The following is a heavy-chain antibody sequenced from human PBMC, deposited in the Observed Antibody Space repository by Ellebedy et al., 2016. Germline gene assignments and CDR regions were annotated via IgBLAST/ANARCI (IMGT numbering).Heavy chain of an antibody. J-gene: IGHJ4*02. CDR1: GFTFSSYS. Sequence: GESLKISCAASGFTFSSYSMNWVRQAPGKGLEWVSYISSSSSTIYYADSVKGRFTITRDNAKNSLYLQMNSLRDEDTAVYYCARDPGGSYKGLFDYWGQGTLVTVSS. CDR3: ARDPGGSYKGLFDY. D-gene: IGHD1-26*01. V-gene: IGHV3-48*02. CDR2: ISSSSSTI.